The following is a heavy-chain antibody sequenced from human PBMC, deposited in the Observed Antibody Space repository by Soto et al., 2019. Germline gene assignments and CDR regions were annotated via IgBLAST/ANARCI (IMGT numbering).Heavy chain of an antibody. Sequence: QITLKESGPTLVKPTQTLTLTCTFSGFSLSTSGVGVGWIRQPPGKALEWLALIYWGDDERYSPSLMSRLTISNDTSQPQVVLTMTIKDPADTATYHCVGSSRYYSCTMDVWRQGTKVTVSS. D-gene: IGHD6-6*01. CDR3: VGSSRYYSCTMDV. CDR2: IYWGDDE. J-gene: IGHJ6*02. V-gene: IGHV2-5*02. CDR1: GFSLSTSGVG.